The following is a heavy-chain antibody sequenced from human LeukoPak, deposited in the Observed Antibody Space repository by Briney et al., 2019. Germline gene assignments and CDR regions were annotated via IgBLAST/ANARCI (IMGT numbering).Heavy chain of an antibody. D-gene: IGHD6-13*01. CDR2: IFYSGGA. V-gene: IGHV4-59*01. CDR3: ARVYYSNSYDYWYFDL. J-gene: IGHJ2*01. CDR1: GGSIRSYY. Sequence: SETLSLTCTVSGGSIRSYYWSWIRQPPGKGLEWIRYIFYSGGANYNPSLKSRVTISVDTSKNQFSLKLTSVTAADTAVYYCARVYYSNSYDYWYFDLWGRGTLVTVSS.